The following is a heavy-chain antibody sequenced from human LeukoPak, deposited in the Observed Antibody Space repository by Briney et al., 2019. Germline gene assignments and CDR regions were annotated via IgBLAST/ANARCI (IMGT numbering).Heavy chain of an antibody. J-gene: IGHJ3*02. CDR2: IIPIFGTA. Sequence: SVKVSCKASGRTFSSYAISWVRQAPGQGLEWMGGIIPIFGTANYAQKFQGRVTITTDESTSTAYMELSSLRSEDTAVYYCARRKRVVTAIPAAVYDAFDIWGQGTMVTVSS. CDR1: GRTFSSYA. V-gene: IGHV1-69*05. D-gene: IGHD2-21*02. CDR3: ARRKRVVTAIPAAVYDAFDI.